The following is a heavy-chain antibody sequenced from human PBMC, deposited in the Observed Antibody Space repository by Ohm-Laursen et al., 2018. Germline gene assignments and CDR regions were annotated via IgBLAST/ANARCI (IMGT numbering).Heavy chain of an antibody. CDR2: IYGNGGGT. CDR1: GFTFSTYA. Sequence: SLRLSCSALGFTFSTYAMTWVRQAPGKGLEWVSAIYGNGGGTYYADSVKGRFTISRDNSKNTLYLQMNSLRAEDTAVYYCAKAPPRYYDSSGYYSYWGQGTLVTVSS. V-gene: IGHV3-23*01. J-gene: IGHJ4*02. D-gene: IGHD3-22*01. CDR3: AKAPPRYYDSSGYYSY.